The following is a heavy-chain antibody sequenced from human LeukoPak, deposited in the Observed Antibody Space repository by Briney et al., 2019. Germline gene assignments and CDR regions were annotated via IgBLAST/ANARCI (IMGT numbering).Heavy chain of an antibody. CDR2: IRYDGNNK. D-gene: IGHD2-21*02. J-gene: IGHJ1*01. CDR3: AKVSRAYCGGDCYEYFQL. Sequence: GGSLRLSCGASGFTFNTYGMHWVRQAPGKGLEWVAFIRYDGNNKYYADSVKGRFTISRDNSKNTLFLQMNSLRAEDTAVYYCAKVSRAYCGGDCYEYFQLWGQGTLVTVSS. CDR1: GFTFNTYG. V-gene: IGHV3-30*02.